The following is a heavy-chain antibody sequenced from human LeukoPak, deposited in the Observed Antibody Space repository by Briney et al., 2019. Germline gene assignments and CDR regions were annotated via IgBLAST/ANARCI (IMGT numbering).Heavy chain of an antibody. J-gene: IGHJ4*02. CDR3: ARVLGYYDSSGYYYVGYFDY. CDR2: TRNKANSYTT. CDR1: GFTFSDHY. D-gene: IGHD3-22*01. V-gene: IGHV3-72*01. Sequence: GGSLRLSCAASGFTFSDHYMDWVRQAPGKGLEWVGRTRNKANSYTTEYAASVKGRFTISRGDSKNSLYLQMNSLKTEDTAVYYCARVLGYYDSSGYYYVGYFDYWGQGTLVTVSS.